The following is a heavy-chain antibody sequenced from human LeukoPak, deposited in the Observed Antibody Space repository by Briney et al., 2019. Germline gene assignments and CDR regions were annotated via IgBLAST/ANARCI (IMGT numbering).Heavy chain of an antibody. CDR1: GGSISSGDYY. CDR2: IYYSGST. V-gene: IGHV4-30-4*08. Sequence: SETRSLTCTVSGGSISSGDYYWSWIRQPPGKGLEWIGYIYYSGSTYYNPSLKSRVTISVDTSKNQFSLKLSSVTAADTAVYYCARVKGYYGSGSVLVTAPFDYWGQGTLVTVSS. J-gene: IGHJ4*02. CDR3: ARVKGYYGSGSVLVTAPFDY. D-gene: IGHD3-10*01.